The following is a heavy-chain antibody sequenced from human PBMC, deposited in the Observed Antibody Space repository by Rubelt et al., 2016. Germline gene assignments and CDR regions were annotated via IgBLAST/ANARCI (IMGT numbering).Heavy chain of an antibody. CDR3: ATSGGNGGDFDY. J-gene: IGHJ4*02. Sequence: QVQLQESGPGLVKPSETLSLTCTVSGGSMSTYYWSWIRQPPGKGLEWIGYMYYSGSTNYNPSLKSRVTISMDTSKNQFFLKLSSVTAADTAVYYCATSGGNGGDFDYWGQGTLVTVSS. D-gene: IGHD4-23*01. CDR2: MYYSGST. V-gene: IGHV4-59*01. CDR1: GGSMSTYY.